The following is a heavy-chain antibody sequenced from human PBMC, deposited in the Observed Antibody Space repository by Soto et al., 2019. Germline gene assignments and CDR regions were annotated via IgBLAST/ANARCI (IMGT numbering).Heavy chain of an antibody. V-gene: IGHV3-30-3*01. D-gene: IGHD6-19*01. CDR3: ARPFSSGWYGDFDF. J-gene: IGHJ4*02. CDR2: ISYDASNK. Sequence: LRLSCAASGFAFSSYAMHWVRRAPGKGLEWVAVISYDASNKYYADSVKGRFTISRDNSKKTMYLQMSSLRAEDTAVYYCARPFSSGWYGDFDFWGQGTLVTVSS. CDR1: GFAFSSYA.